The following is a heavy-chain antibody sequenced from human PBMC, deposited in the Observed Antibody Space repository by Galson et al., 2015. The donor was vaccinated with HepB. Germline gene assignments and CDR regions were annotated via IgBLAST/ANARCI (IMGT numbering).Heavy chain of an antibody. J-gene: IGHJ4*02. CDR2: IGTAGDT. D-gene: IGHD4-23*01. Sequence: SLRLSCAASGFTFSSYAMSWVRQAPGKGLEWVSAIGTAGDTYYPGSVKGRFTISRENTKNSLYLQINSLRAGDTPVYYCAGGVVGVGQTTVVETTIVYWGQGTLVTVSS. CDR3: AGGVVGVGQTTVVETTIVY. CDR1: GFTFSSYA. V-gene: IGHV3-13*01.